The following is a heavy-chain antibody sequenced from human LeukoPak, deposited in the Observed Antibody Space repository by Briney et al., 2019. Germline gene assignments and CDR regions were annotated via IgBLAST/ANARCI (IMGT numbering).Heavy chain of an antibody. J-gene: IGHJ4*02. CDR2: IYTSGST. V-gene: IGHV4-4*08. CDR1: GGSISSYY. Sequence: SETLPLTCTVSGGSISSYYWSWIRQPPGKGLEWIGRIYTSGSTNYNPSLKSRVTISVDTSKNQFSLKLSSVTAADTAVYYCAREKGITMIAVVITPYFDYWGQGTLVTVSS. D-gene: IGHD3-22*01. CDR3: AREKGITMIAVVITPYFDY.